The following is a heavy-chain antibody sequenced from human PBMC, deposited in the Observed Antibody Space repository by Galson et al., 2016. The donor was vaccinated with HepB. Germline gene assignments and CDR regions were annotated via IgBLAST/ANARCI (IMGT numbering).Heavy chain of an antibody. J-gene: IGHJ3*02. Sequence: ETLSLTCTVSGGPLSGFYRSWIRQPPGTGLEWIGYIYYTWSNKYNPSLNSRVTISVDTSKNQSPLKLNSVTATDAAVYYCARVIALPDSGSLNAFDIWGRGTLVTVSS. D-gene: IGHD3-10*01. CDR3: ARVIALPDSGSLNAFDI. CDR1: GGPLSGFY. V-gene: IGHV4-59*01. CDR2: IYYTWSN.